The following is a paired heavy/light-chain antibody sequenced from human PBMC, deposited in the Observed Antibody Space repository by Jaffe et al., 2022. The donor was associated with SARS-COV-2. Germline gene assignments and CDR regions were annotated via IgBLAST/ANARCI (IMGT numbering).Heavy chain of an antibody. V-gene: IGHV3-49*05. CDR3: ARDLAGRGWHRGEY. CDR2: IRSKAYGGTT. Sequence: EVQLVESGGGLVSPGRSLRLSCSASGFTFGDYAFSWFRQAPGKGLEWLGCIRSKAYGGTTEYAASVSGRFTISRDDSKSFASLQMNSLKSEDTGVYYCARDLAGRGWHRGEYWGQGTLVTVSS. J-gene: IGHJ4*02. CDR1: GFTFGDYA. D-gene: IGHD6-19*01.
Light chain of an antibody. Sequence: DIQMTQSPSSLSASVGDRVTITCRASQGIRNDLGWFQQKPGKAPKRLIYAASSLQSGVPSRFSGSGSGTEFTLTISSLQPEDFATYYCLQYNSYPLTFGGGTKVEIK. CDR2: AAS. CDR1: QGIRND. J-gene: IGKJ4*01. V-gene: IGKV1-17*01. CDR3: LQYNSYPLT.